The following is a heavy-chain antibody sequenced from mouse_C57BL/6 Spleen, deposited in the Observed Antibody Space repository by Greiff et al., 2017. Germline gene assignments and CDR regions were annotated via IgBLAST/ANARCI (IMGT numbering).Heavy chain of an antibody. CDR1: GFTFSDYA. Sequence: DVHLVESGGGLVKPGGSLKLSCAASGFTFSDYAMHWVRQAPEKGLEWVAYISSGSSTIYYADTVKGRFTISRDNAKNTLFLKKASLRSEDAAMYYCATYYDDYSVDYWGQGTSVTVSS. CDR2: ISSGSSTI. D-gene: IGHD2-4*01. CDR3: ATYYDDYSVDY. V-gene: IGHV5-17*01. J-gene: IGHJ4*01.